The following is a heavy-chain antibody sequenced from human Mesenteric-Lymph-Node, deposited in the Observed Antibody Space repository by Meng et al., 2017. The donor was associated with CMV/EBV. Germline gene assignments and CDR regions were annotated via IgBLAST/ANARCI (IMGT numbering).Heavy chain of an antibody. CDR3: ARHQRWLKSEGGFNY. CDR1: GGSFSGYY. D-gene: IGHD4-23*01. J-gene: IGHJ4*02. Sequence: QVQLQQWGPGLLKPSEPLSLTCAVYGGSFSGYYWSWIRQPPGKGLEWIGEINHSGSTNYNPSLKSRVTISVDTSKNQFSLKLSSVTAADTTVYYCARHQRWLKSEGGFNYWGQGTLVTVFS. CDR2: INHSGST. V-gene: IGHV4-34*01.